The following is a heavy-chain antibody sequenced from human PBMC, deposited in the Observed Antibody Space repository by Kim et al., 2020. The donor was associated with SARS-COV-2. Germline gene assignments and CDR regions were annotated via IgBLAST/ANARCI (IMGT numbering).Heavy chain of an antibody. CDR3: AKGRGYSCSWYGIDY. D-gene: IGHD6-13*01. V-gene: IGHV3-9*01. CDR1: GFTFDDYA. CDR2: ISWNSGSI. Sequence: GGSLRLSCAASGFTFDDYAMHWVRQAPGKGLEWVSGISWNSGSIGYADSVKGRFTNSRDNAKNSLYLQMNSLRAEDTALYYCAKGRGYSCSWYGIDYWGQGTLVTVSS. J-gene: IGHJ4*01.